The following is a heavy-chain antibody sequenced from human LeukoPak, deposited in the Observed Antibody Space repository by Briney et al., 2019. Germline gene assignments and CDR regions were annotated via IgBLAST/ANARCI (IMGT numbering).Heavy chain of an antibody. J-gene: IGHJ4*02. CDR1: GFTVSSNY. D-gene: IGHD6-13*01. CDR3: ARDSAAAGTDY. Sequence: PGGSLRLSCAASGFTVSSNYMSWVREATGKGLEWVSVIYSGGSTYYADSVKGRFTISRHNSKNTLYLQMNSLRAEDTAVYYCARDSAAAGTDYWGQGTLVTVSS. CDR2: IYSGGST. V-gene: IGHV3-53*04.